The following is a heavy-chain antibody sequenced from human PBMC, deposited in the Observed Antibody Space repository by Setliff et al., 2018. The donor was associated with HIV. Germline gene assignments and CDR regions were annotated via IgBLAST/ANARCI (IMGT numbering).Heavy chain of an antibody. CDR1: GFTFSTYA. CDR3: ATGWRQGRGMVAAPGHLHY. J-gene: IGHJ4*02. CDR2: ISYDGSNK. D-gene: IGHD2-15*01. Sequence: PGGSLRLSCAASGFTFSTYAMHWVRQAPGKGLERVAVISYDGSNKYYADSVKGRFTISRDNSKDTLYLQMNNLRPEDTAVYYCATGWRQGRGMVAAPGHLHYWGQGTLVTVSS. V-gene: IGHV3-30*04.